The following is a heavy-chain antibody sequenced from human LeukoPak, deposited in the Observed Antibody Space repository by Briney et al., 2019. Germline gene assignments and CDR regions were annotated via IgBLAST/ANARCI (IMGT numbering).Heavy chain of an antibody. Sequence: GGSLRLSCAASGFTVSSNYMSWVRQAPGKGLEWVSVSYTDGNTYHADSVKDRFIFSRDDSKNTVHLQMDSLRAEDTAVYFCVRGRDTTGYFDYWGQGILVTVSS. CDR1: GFTVSSNY. CDR2: SYTDGNT. CDR3: VRGRDTTGYFDY. V-gene: IGHV3-66*01. J-gene: IGHJ4*02. D-gene: IGHD2-8*01.